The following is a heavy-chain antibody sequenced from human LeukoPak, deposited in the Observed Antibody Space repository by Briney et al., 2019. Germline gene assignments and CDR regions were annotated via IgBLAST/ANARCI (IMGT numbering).Heavy chain of an antibody. CDR2: ISGDGGST. D-gene: IGHD3-22*01. Sequence: QPGGSLRLSCAASGFTFDDYAMHWVRQAPGKGLEWVSLISGDGGSTYYADSVKGRFTISRDNSKNSLYLQMSSLRTEDTALYYCAKVSMPIVVVISKSYYFDYWGQGTLVTVSS. CDR3: AKVSMPIVVVISKSYYFDY. CDR1: GFTFDDYA. V-gene: IGHV3-43*02. J-gene: IGHJ4*02.